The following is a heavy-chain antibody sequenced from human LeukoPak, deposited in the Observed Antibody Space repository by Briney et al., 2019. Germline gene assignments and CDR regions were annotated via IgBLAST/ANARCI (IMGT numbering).Heavy chain of an antibody. CDR1: GFTFSSHS. Sequence: PGGSLRLSCAASGFTFSSHSMNWVRQAPGKGLEWVSSIVGSSSTYYADSLKGRFTISRDNAKNSLYLQMNSLRAEDTAVYYCARIGAGSSRDYWGQGTLVTVSS. CDR2: IVGSSST. V-gene: IGHV3-21*01. D-gene: IGHD6-13*01. CDR3: ARIGAGSSRDY. J-gene: IGHJ4*02.